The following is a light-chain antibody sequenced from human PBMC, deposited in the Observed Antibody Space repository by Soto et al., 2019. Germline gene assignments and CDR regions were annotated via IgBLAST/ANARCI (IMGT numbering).Light chain of an antibody. CDR1: QSVNRNF. V-gene: IGKV3-20*01. J-gene: IGKJ2*01. CDR3: QQYDTSPYT. CDR2: GAS. Sequence: VFPQSPSTLSLSPGERATLSCRASQSVNRNFLAWSQQTPGQAPRLLIYGASSRATGIPDRFSGGGSGTDFTLTITRLEPEDFAVYYCQQYDTSPYTFGQGTKVDIK.